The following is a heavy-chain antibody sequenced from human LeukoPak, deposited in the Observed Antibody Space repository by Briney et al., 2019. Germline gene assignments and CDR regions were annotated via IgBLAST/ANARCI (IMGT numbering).Heavy chain of an antibody. J-gene: IGHJ5*02. D-gene: IGHD3-16*02. Sequence: SETLSLTCTVSGGSISSSSYYWGWIRQPPGKGLEWIGSIYYSGSTYYNPSLKSRVTISVDTSKNQFSLKLSSVTAADTAVYYCARHVFDYVWGSYRGNWFDPWGQGTLVTVSS. CDR2: IYYSGST. V-gene: IGHV4-39*01. CDR1: GGSISSSSYY. CDR3: ARHVFDYVWGSYRGNWFDP.